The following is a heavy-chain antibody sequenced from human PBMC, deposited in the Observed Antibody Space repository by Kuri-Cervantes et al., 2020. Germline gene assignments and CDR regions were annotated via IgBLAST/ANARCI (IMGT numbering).Heavy chain of an antibody. J-gene: IGHJ6*02. CDR3: ARGGRYCSSTSCYTRWELYYYYGMDV. CDR1: GYTFTGYY. Sequence: ASVKVSCKASGYTFTGYYMHRVRQAPGQGLEWMGWINPNSGGTNYAQKFQGRVTMTRDTSISTAYMELSRLRSDDTAVYYCARGGRYCSSTSCYTRWELYYYYGMDVWGQGTTVTVSS. CDR2: INPNSGGT. D-gene: IGHD2-2*02. V-gene: IGHV1-2*02.